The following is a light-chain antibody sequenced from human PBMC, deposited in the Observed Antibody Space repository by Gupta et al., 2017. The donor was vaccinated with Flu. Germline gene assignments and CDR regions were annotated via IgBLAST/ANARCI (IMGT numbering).Light chain of an antibody. CDR2: GAT. Sequence: QAPGTLSLCPGDSATLSCTASHSVSCTDLAWYKQRPGQAPRLLIYGATTRATGIPDRFSGSGSATAFTLTISRLEPGDVSFYYWHHNGSSFGEGTKVEIK. CDR3: HHNGSS. CDR1: HSVSCTD. J-gene: IGKJ4*02. V-gene: IGKV3-20*01.